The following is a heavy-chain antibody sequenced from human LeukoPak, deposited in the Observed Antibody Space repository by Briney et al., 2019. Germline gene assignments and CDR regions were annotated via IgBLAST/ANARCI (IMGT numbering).Heavy chain of an antibody. V-gene: IGHV3-23*01. CDR2: IHYSGGST. J-gene: IGHJ4*02. CDR3: ATRGRTATKYFES. D-gene: IGHD1-1*01. Sequence: SGGSLRLSCAASGFTFSNYAMRWVRQAPGKGLEWVSSIHYSGGSTYYADSVKGRFTISRDNSKNALLLQMNGLRAEDTAVYYCATRGRTATKYFESWGQGTLVTVSS. CDR1: GFTFSNYA.